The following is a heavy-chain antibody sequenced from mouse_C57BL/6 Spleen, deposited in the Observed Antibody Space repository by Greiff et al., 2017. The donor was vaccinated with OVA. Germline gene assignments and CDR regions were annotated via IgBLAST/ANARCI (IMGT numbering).Heavy chain of an antibody. CDR1: GYTFTSYW. J-gene: IGHJ2*01. Sequence: QVQLQQPGAELVKPGASVKLSCKASGYTFTSYWMQWVKQRPGRGLEWIGEIDPSDSYTNYNQKFKGKATLTVDTSSSTAYMQLSSLTSEDSAVYDCARPSREYFDYWGQGTTLTVSS. CDR3: ARPSREYFDY. V-gene: IGHV1-50*01. CDR2: IDPSDSYT.